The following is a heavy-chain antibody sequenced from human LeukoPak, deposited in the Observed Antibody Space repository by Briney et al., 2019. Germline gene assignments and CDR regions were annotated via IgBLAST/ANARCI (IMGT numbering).Heavy chain of an antibody. CDR1: GYGFTSDC. CDR3: GMSGDRVPRQDDVFAV. D-gene: IGHD1-26*01. V-gene: IGHV5-51*01. Sequence: ECLQISCKVSGYGFTSDCIGWVRPMPGKGLGWMGRLFPGVFGPTNTPPSQCQATISFDKSINTAYLQWSSLQASDTAMYYCGMSGDRVPRQDDVFAVWGERTMVTVST. J-gene: IGHJ3*01. CDR2: LFPGVFGP.